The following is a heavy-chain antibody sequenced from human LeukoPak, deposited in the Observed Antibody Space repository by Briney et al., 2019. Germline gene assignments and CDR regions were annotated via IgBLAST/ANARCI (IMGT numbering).Heavy chain of an antibody. CDR2: ISAYNGNT. Sequence: ASVKVSCKASGYTFTSYGISWVRQAPGQGLEWMGWISAYNGNTNYAQKLQGRVTINTDKSTKKAYMEMRRRRAEGTAVDYLARGYYDSSGYYGYWGQGTLVTVSS. D-gene: IGHD3-22*01. CDR3: ARGYYDSSGYYGY. CDR1: GYTFTSYG. V-gene: IGHV1-18*01. J-gene: IGHJ4*02.